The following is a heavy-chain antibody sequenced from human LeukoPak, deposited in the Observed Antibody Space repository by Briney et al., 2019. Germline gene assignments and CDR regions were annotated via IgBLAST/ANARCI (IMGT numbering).Heavy chain of an antibody. Sequence: PGGTLRLSCAASGFTFSSYGMSWVRQAPGKGLEWVSAISGSGGSTYYADSVKGRFTISRDNSKNTLYLQMNSLRAEDTAVYYCAKVDDYYEELDAFDIWGQGTMVTVSS. CDR3: AKVDDYYEELDAFDI. CDR1: GFTFSSYG. J-gene: IGHJ3*02. D-gene: IGHD3-22*01. V-gene: IGHV3-23*01. CDR2: ISGSGGST.